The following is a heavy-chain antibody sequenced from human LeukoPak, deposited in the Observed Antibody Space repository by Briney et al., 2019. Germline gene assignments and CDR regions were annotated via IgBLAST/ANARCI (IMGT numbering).Heavy chain of an antibody. Sequence: SSETLSLTCIVSGGSISSSSYYWGWIRQPPGKGLEWIGSIYYSGSTYYNPSLKSRVTISVDTSKNQFSLKLSSVTAADTAVYYCARFSGSYQDYWGQGTLVTVSS. D-gene: IGHD1-26*01. J-gene: IGHJ4*02. CDR2: IYYSGST. CDR1: GGSISSSSYY. V-gene: IGHV4-39*01. CDR3: ARFSGSYQDY.